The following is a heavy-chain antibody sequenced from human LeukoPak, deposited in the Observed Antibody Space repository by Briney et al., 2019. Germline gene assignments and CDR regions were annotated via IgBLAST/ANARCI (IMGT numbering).Heavy chain of an antibody. CDR2: IYYNGNS. D-gene: IGHD3-16*02. Sequence: NPSETLSLSCSVSGVSISNNYFYWTWIRQPPGKGLEWIGFIYYNGNSYYNPSLKSRVTLSVDTSKSHFSLKLGSVTAADTAVYYCARGLESFGLTFGGVFVSFDHWGQGTLVTVSS. CDR1: GVSISNNYFY. V-gene: IGHV4-31*03. CDR3: ARGLESFGLTFGGVFVSFDH. J-gene: IGHJ4*02.